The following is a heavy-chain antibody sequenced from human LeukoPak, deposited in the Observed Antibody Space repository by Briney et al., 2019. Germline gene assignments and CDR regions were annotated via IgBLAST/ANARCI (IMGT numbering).Heavy chain of an antibody. V-gene: IGHV5-51*01. D-gene: IGHD2-15*01. CDR2: IYPGDSDT. Sequence: KPGGALQISCQGSGYPFTSYWIGWGRQVPGKGLEWMGIIYPGDSDTRYSPSFQGQVTISADKSISTAYLQWSSLKASDTAMYYCARHRKVVVAANLFDYWGQGTLVTVSS. J-gene: IGHJ4*02. CDR1: GYPFTSYW. CDR3: ARHRKVVVAANLFDY.